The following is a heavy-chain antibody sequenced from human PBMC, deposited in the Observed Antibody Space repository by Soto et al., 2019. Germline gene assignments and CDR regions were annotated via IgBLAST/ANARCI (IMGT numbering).Heavy chain of an antibody. V-gene: IGHV3-7*01. CDR1: GFTFSSYA. CDR3: ASHPYSSSWYS. CDR2: IKQDGSEK. D-gene: IGHD6-13*01. Sequence: GGSLRLSCAASGFTFSSYAMSWVRQAPGKGLEWVANIKQDGSEKYYVDSVKGRFTISRDNAKNSLYLQMNSLRAEDTAVYYCASHPYSSSWYSWGQGTLVTVSS. J-gene: IGHJ4*02.